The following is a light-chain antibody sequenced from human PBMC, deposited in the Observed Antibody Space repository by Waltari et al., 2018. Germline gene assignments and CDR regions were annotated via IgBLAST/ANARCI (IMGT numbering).Light chain of an antibody. CDR1: QSVLYSANNKNY. V-gene: IGKV4-1*01. CDR2: GAS. J-gene: IGKJ2*01. Sequence: DIVLTQYPDSLAVSLGERATIYCKSSQSVLYSANNKNYLAWSQERAGQPPKLIFYGASSRESGVPDRFSGSGSGTDFTLTISGLEAEDVAVYYCHQYYSNPYTFGQGTKLEIK. CDR3: HQYYSNPYT.